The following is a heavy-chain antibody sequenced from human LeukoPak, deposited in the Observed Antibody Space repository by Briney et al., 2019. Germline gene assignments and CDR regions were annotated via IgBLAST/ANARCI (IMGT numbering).Heavy chain of an antibody. D-gene: IGHD4-17*01. CDR2: IYYSGST. V-gene: IGHV4-59*12. J-gene: IGHJ5*02. CDR3: ARGYGGYGNWFDP. CDR1: GGSISSYY. Sequence: PSETLSLTCTVSGGSISSYYWSWIRQPPGKGLEWIGYIYYSGSTNYNPSLKSRVTMSVDTSKNQFSLKLSSVTAADTAVYYCARGYGGYGNWFDPWGQGTLVTVSS.